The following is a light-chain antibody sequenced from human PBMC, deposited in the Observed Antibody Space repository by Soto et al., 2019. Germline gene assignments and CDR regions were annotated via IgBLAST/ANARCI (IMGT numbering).Light chain of an antibody. V-gene: IGKV1-5*01. CDR3: QQYNSYWT. Sequence: DIQMTQSPSTLSASVGDRVTITCRASQSSSSWLAWYQQKPGKAPKLLIYDASSLESGVPSRFSGSVSGTEFPLNISTLQPDDFATYHCQQYNSYWTFGQGTKVQIK. CDR2: DAS. CDR1: QSSSSW. J-gene: IGKJ1*01.